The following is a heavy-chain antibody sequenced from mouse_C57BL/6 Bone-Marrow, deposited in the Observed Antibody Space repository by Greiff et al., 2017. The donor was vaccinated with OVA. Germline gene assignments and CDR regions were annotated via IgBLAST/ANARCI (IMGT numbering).Heavy chain of an antibody. CDR2: IDPSDSET. J-gene: IGHJ3*01. D-gene: IGHD2-3*01. CDR3: ARNGYYVPWFAY. Sequence: QVQLQQPGAELVRPGSSVKLSCKASGYTFTSYWMHWVKQRPIQGLEWIGNIDPSDSETHYNQKFKDKATLTVDKSSSTAYMQLSSLTSEDSAVYYCARNGYYVPWFAYWGQGTLVTVSA. CDR1: GYTFTSYW. V-gene: IGHV1-52*01.